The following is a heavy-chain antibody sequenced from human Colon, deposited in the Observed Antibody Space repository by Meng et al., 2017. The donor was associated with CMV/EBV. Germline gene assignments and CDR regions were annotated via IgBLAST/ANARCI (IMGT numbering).Heavy chain of an antibody. V-gene: IGHV3-9*01. CDR2: ITWNNRTV. CDR3: AKDRVPAQTNLRSDSFDI. Sequence: SLRLSCAASEFTFEHYAMHWVRQIPGKGLEWVSGITWNNRTVGYADSVKGRFTISRDHARNSLYLQMDSLRVEDTALYFCAKDRVPAQTNLRSDSFDIWGQGTLVTVSS. CDR1: EFTFEHYA. D-gene: IGHD3-22*01. J-gene: IGHJ3*02.